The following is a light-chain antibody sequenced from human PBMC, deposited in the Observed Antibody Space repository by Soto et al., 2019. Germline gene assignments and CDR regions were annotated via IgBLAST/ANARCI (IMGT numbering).Light chain of an antibody. V-gene: IGKV3-15*01. CDR1: QTISND. CDR2: GAS. CDR3: QQNNKWPPVT. J-gene: IGKJ4*01. Sequence: EVVMTQSPATVSVSPGEGVTLSCRASQTISNDLAWYQQKPGQAPRLLIYGASTRATGGPARFSGGGSGTEFTITISSLQSEDFAFYYCQQNNKWPPVTFGGGTKVEIK.